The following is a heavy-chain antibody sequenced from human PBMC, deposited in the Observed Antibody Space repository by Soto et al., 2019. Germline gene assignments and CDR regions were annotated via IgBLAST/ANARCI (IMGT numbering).Heavy chain of an antibody. V-gene: IGHV4-59*08. Sequence: SETLSLTCTVSGGSISSYYWSWIRQPPGKGLEWIGYIYYSGSTNYNPSLKSRVTISVDTSKNQFSLKLSSVTAADTAVYYCARRYRSAFDIWGQGTMVTVS. D-gene: IGHD1-26*01. CDR3: ARRYRSAFDI. J-gene: IGHJ3*02. CDR2: IYYSGST. CDR1: GGSISSYY.